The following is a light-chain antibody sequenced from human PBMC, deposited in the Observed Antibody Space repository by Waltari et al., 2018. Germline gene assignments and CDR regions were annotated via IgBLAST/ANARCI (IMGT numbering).Light chain of an antibody. CDR2: AAS. J-gene: IGKJ1*01. CDR3: QHSYTTPWT. Sequence: DIQMTQSPSSLSASVGDRVTITCRASQSINSSLNWYQEKPGKAPKLLIYAASSLQSGVPSRFSGSESGTDFTLTISSLQPEDFATYYCQHSYTTPWTFGQGTTVEIK. V-gene: IGKV1-39*01. CDR1: QSINSS.